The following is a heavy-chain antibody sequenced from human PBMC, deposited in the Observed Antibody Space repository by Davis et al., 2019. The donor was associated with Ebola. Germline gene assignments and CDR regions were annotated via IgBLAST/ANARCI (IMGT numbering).Heavy chain of an antibody. CDR1: GYTLTELS. V-gene: IGHV1-2*04. Sequence: AASVKVSCKVSGYTLTELSMHWVRQAPGKGLEWMGWINPNSGGTNYAQKFQGWVTMTRDTSISTAYMELSRLRSDDTAVYYCARESKQLAMSGGYYFDYWGQGTLVTVSS. CDR3: ARESKQLAMSGGYYFDY. CDR2: INPNSGGT. D-gene: IGHD6-13*01. J-gene: IGHJ4*02.